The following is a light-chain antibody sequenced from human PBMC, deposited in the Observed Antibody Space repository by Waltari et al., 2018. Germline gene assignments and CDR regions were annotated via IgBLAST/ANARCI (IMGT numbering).Light chain of an antibody. CDR1: SSDVGDFNS. CDR2: DVS. J-gene: IGLJ2*01. Sequence: QSALTQPASVSASPGESISLCCPATSSDVGDFNSVSWYQQHPGKAPKFMIYDVSNRPSGVSHRFSGSKSGNTASLTISGLQAEDEAVYYCSSFTTSSTLLFGGGTKLTVL. CDR3: SSFTTSSTLL. V-gene: IGLV2-14*03.